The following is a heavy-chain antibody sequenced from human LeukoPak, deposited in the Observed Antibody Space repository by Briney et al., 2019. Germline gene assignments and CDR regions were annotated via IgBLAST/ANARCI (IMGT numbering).Heavy chain of an antibody. J-gene: IGHJ4*02. CDR3: ARGAYKLFDY. Sequence: GGSLRLSCAASGFTFSSYSMNWVRQAPGKGLEWVSSISSSSSYIYYADSVKGRFTISRDNAKNSLYLQINTLRAEDTAVFYCARGAYKLFDYWGQGTLVTVSP. D-gene: IGHD5-24*01. CDR2: ISSSSSYI. V-gene: IGHV3-21*01. CDR1: GFTFSSYS.